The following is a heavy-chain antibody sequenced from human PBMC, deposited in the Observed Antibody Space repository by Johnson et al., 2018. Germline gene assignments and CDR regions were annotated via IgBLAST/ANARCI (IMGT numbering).Heavy chain of an antibody. CDR3: AKGSSFWGNGWYTD. CDR1: GFSFTSQA. CDR2: ISGGGSTT. V-gene: IGHV3-23*04. D-gene: IGHD6-19*01. J-gene: IGHJ4*02. Sequence: VQLVQSGGGLVQPGRSLRLSCAASGFSFTSQAMNWVRQAPGKGLEWVSTISGGGSTTYYADSMRGRFTISRDNSKNTLYLQMNSLRPEDTAVYYCAKGSSFWGNGWYTDWGQGTLVIASS.